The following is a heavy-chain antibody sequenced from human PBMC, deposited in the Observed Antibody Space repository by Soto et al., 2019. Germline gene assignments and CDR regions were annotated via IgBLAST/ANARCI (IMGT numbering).Heavy chain of an antibody. J-gene: IGHJ3*02. CDR3: ARDGTSTEWLVLFAFDI. CDR2: ISAYNGNT. D-gene: IGHD6-19*01. CDR1: GYTFTSYG. V-gene: IGHV1-18*01. Sequence: GASVKVSCKASGYTFTSYGISWVRQAPGQGLEWMGWISAYNGNTNYAQKLQGRVTMTTDTSTSTAYMELRSLRSDDTAVYYCARDGTSTEWLVLFAFDIWGQGTMVTVS.